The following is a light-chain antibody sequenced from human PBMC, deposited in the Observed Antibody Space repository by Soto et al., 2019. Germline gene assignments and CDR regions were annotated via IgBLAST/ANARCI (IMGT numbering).Light chain of an antibody. V-gene: IGKV3-15*01. J-gene: IGKJ2*01. CDR3: QQYNNWPPMYT. CDR1: QSIGTN. Sequence: EIVMTQSPATLSVSPGERATLSCRASQSIGTNLGWYQQRPGQPPRLLIYGASARVSGIPARFSGSGSGTEFTLAISGLQSEDFAVYYCQQYNNWPPMYTFGQGTKLEIK. CDR2: GAS.